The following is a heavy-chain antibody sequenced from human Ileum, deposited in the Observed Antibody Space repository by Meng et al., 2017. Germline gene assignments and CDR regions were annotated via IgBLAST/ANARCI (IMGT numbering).Heavy chain of an antibody. Sequence: QWQLQELGPGLVKPSQTLSLTCTGSGGSISSGGYYWGWIRQHPGKGLEWIGYIFYSGSTYYNSSLKSRINISVDTSKNQFSLKVSSVTAADTAVYYCARVRRGLGLRFDPWGQGTLVTVSS. CDR3: ARVRRGLGLRFDP. CDR1: GGSISSGGYY. CDR2: IFYSGST. D-gene: IGHD3/OR15-3a*01. J-gene: IGHJ5*02. V-gene: IGHV4-31*03.